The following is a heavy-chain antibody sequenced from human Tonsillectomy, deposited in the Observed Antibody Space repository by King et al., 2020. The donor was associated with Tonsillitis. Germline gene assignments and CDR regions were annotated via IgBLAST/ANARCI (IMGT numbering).Heavy chain of an antibody. V-gene: IGHV4-59*08. CDR3: ASVVDGYNDS. J-gene: IGHJ5*01. CDR2: IYYSGTT. Sequence: VQLQESGPGLVKPSETLSLTCTVSGDPISSYFWSWIRQPPGKGLEWIGYIYYSGTTNYNPSLKSRVTISVDTSKNQFSLKLGSVTAADTAVYYCASVVDGYNDSWGQGTLVTVSS. D-gene: IGHD5-24*01. CDR1: GDPISSYF.